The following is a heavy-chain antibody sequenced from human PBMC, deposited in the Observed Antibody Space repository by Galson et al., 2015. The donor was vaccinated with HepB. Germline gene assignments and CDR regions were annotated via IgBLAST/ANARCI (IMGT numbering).Heavy chain of an antibody. D-gene: IGHD6-19*01. CDR1: GYTFTSYG. CDR2: ISAYNGNT. Sequence: SVKASCKASGYTFTSYGISWVRQAPGQGLEWMGWISAYNGNTNYAQKLQGRVTMTTDTSTSTAYMELRSLRSDDTAVYYCARDREYSSGWYNLIDYWGQGTLVTVSS. V-gene: IGHV1-18*04. J-gene: IGHJ4*02. CDR3: ARDREYSSGWYNLIDY.